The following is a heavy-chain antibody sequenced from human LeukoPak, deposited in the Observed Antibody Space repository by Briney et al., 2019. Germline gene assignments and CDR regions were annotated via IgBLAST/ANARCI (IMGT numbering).Heavy chain of an antibody. Sequence: GGSLRLSCAASGFTFTNYVMSWVRQAPGKGLEWVSGISGSGGSTYHADSVKGRFTISRDNSKNTLYLQMNSLRAEDTAVYYCAKETSRTNSGYDYYFGGQGTLVTVSS. D-gene: IGHD5-12*01. CDR3: AKETSRTNSGYDYYF. CDR1: GFTFTNYV. CDR2: ISGSGGST. V-gene: IGHV3-23*01. J-gene: IGHJ4*02.